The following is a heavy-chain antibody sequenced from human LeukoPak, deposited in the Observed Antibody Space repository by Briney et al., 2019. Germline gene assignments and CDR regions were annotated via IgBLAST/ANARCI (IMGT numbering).Heavy chain of an antibody. V-gene: IGHV3-33*06. J-gene: IGHJ4*02. CDR1: GFTFSSYG. CDR3: AKDRQQLANLEY. D-gene: IGHD6-13*01. Sequence: GGSLRLSCAASGFTFSSYGIHWVRQAPGKGLEWVAVIWYDGSNKYYADSVKGRFTISRDNSKNTVYLQMNSLRAEDTAVYYCAKDRQQLANLEYWGQGTLVTVSS. CDR2: IWYDGSNK.